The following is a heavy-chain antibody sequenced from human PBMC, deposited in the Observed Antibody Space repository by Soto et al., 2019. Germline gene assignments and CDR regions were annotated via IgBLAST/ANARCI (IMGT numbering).Heavy chain of an antibody. CDR3: ARGRYCLTGRCFPNWFDS. Sequence: LSLTCSVSGASISTVDYFWAWIRQPPGQALEYIGYIYKSATTYYNPSFEGRVAISLDTSKSHFSLNVTSVTAADTAVYFCARGRYCLTGRCFPNWFDSWGQGTLVTVSS. CDR1: GASISTVDYF. CDR2: IYKSATT. D-gene: IGHD2-15*01. V-gene: IGHV4-30-4*01. J-gene: IGHJ5*01.